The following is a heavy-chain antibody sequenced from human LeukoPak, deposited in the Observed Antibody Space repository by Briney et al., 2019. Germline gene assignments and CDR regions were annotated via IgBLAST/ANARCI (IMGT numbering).Heavy chain of an antibody. J-gene: IGHJ4*02. CDR3: ARAGNLYGSGSYYSDY. CDR2: ISYDGSNK. V-gene: IGHV3-30*03. CDR1: GFTFCSYG. D-gene: IGHD3-10*01. Sequence: PGGSLTLSWAASGFTFCSYGMHWVRQAPGKGLEWVAVISYDGSNKYYADSVKGRFTISRDNSKNTLYLQMNSLRAEDTAVYYCARAGNLYGSGSYYSDYWGQGTLVTVSS.